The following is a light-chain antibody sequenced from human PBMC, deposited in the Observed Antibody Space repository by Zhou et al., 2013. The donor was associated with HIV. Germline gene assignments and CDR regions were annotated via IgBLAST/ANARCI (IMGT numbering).Light chain of an antibody. CDR1: QSVGTW. CDR2: GAS. J-gene: IGKJ1*01. Sequence: IQMTQSPSSVSASVGDRVTITCRASQSVGTWLAWYQQKPGKAPNLLIYGASSLQTGVPSRFSGSGSGTGFTLTINSLQPEDFATYHCQQNYNLPWTFGQGTKVE. CDR3: QQNYNLPWT. V-gene: IGKV1-12*01.